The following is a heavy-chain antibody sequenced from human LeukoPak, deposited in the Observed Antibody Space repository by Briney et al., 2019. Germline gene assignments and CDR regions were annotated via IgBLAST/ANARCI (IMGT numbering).Heavy chain of an antibody. D-gene: IGHD3-22*01. Sequence: GGSLRLSCAASGFTFDDYAMHWVRQAPGKGLEWVSGISWNSGSIGYADSVKGRFTISRDNAKNSLYLQMNSLRAEDTALYYCARVGSKITMIVGAFDIWGQGTMVTVSS. J-gene: IGHJ3*02. CDR1: GFTFDDYA. CDR2: ISWNSGSI. V-gene: IGHV3-9*01. CDR3: ARVGSKITMIVGAFDI.